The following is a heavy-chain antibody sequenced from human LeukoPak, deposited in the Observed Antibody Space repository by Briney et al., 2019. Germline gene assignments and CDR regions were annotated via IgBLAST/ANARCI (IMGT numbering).Heavy chain of an antibody. CDR3: ARARARYWSRTSCYVPYSYGMDV. CDR1: GWTFSGYY. D-gene: IGHD2-2*01. CDR2: INHSGST. J-gene: IGHJ6*02. V-gene: IGHV4-34*01. Sequence: SDTVSLTCAASGWTFSGYYWSWIRQPPGKGLEWIGEINHSGSTNYNPPLKSGVTISVDTSKNQFSLKLSSVPAADTAVYYCARARARYWSRTSCYVPYSYGMDVWGQETTVTASS.